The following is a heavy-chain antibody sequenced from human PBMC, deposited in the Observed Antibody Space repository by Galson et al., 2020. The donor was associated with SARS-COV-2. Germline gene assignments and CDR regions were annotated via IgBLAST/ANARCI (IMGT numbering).Heavy chain of an antibody. CDR3: ARSKKTIFGVVTPLGY. Sequence: ETSETLSLTCTVSGDSINSDNYFWSWIRQPAGKRLEWIGRIYTSGTTNYNPSLKSRITISLDTSKNQFSLKLGSVTAADTAVYYCARSKKTIFGVVTPLGYWGQGSLVTVSS. CDR1: GDSINSDNYF. V-gene: IGHV4-61*02. D-gene: IGHD3-3*01. J-gene: IGHJ4*02. CDR2: IYTSGTT.